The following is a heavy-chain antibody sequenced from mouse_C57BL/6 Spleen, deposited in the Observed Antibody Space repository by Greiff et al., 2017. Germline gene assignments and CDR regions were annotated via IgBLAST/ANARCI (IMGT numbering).Heavy chain of an antibody. D-gene: IGHD1-1*01. CDR2: IDPSDSYT. Sequence: QVQLQQPGAELVMPGASVKLSCKASGYTFTSYWMHWVKQRPGQGLEWIGEIDPSDSYTNYNHKFKGKSTLTVDKSSSTAYMQLSSLPSEDSAVYYCARGDHYYGSSYWYFDVWGTGTTVTVSS. J-gene: IGHJ1*03. CDR1: GYTFTSYW. CDR3: ARGDHYYGSSYWYFDV. V-gene: IGHV1-69*01.